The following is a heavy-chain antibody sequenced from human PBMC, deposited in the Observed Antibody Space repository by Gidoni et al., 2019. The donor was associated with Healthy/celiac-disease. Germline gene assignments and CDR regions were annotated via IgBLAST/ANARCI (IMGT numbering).Heavy chain of an antibody. J-gene: IGHJ4*02. D-gene: IGHD2-21*01. V-gene: IGHV4-34*01. CDR3: ARGFVGNRDY. Sequence: QVQLQQWGAGLLKPSETLSLTCAVYGGSFSGYYWSWIRQPPGKGLEWIGEINHSGSTNYNTSLKSRVTISVDTSKNQFSLKLSSVTAADTAVYYCARGFVGNRDYWGQGTLVTVSS. CDR2: INHSGST. CDR1: GGSFSGYY.